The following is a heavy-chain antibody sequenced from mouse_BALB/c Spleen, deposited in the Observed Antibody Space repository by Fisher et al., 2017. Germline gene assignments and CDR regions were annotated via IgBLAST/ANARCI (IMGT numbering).Heavy chain of an antibody. V-gene: IGHV1-9*01. Sequence: KFKGKATFTADTSSNTAYMQLSSLTSEDSAVYYCARGWLLSYYYAMDYWGQGTSVTVSS. D-gene: IGHD2-3*01. J-gene: IGHJ4*01. CDR3: ARGWLLSYYYAMDY.